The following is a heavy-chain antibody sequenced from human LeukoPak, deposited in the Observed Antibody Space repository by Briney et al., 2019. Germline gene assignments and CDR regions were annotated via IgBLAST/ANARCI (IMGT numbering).Heavy chain of an antibody. CDR3: ARSGTAVAGAGGAFDI. CDR1: GFTFDEYA. J-gene: IGHJ3*02. V-gene: IGHV3-21*01. D-gene: IGHD6-19*01. Sequence: PGGSLRLSCAVFGFTFDEYAMSWVRQAPGKGLEWVSSISRSSSYIYYADSVKGRFTISRDNAKNSLYVQMNSLRGEDTAVYYCARSGTAVAGAGGAFDIWGQGTMVTVSS. CDR2: ISRSSSYI.